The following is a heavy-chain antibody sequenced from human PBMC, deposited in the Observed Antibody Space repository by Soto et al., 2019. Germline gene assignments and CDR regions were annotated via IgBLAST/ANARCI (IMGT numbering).Heavy chain of an antibody. Sequence: EVQLVESGGGLVKPGGSLRLSCAASGFTFSSYSMNWVRQAPGKGLEWVSSISSSSSYIYYADSVKGRFTISRDNAKNSLYLQMNSLRAEDTAVYYCAREIRESSCPFDYWGQGTLVTVSS. D-gene: IGHD6-13*01. CDR2: ISSSSSYI. CDR1: GFTFSSYS. CDR3: AREIRESSCPFDY. V-gene: IGHV3-21*01. J-gene: IGHJ4*02.